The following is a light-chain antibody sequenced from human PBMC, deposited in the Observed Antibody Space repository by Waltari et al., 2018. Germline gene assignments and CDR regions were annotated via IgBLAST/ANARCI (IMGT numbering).Light chain of an antibody. V-gene: IGKV1-5*03. J-gene: IGKJ2*01. CDR1: QSSGGW. CDR3: QQYKISPYT. Sequence: DIRMTQSPPTLSASVRDRVTILCRASQSSGGWLAWYQQKPGKAPNLLIYKTSNLQSGVPSRFSGSGSGTDFTLTISSLQPDDFATYYCQQYKISPYTFGQGTKLEIK. CDR2: KTS.